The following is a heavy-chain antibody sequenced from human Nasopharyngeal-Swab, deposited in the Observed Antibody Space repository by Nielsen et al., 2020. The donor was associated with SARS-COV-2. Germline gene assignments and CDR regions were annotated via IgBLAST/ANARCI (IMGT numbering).Heavy chain of an antibody. CDR1: GGSISSGGYS. V-gene: IGHV4-30-2*01. D-gene: IGHD3-10*01. CDR3: ARRSREYYYGSGSYYNGYYYGMDV. CDR2: IYHSGST. Sequence: SETLSLTCAVSGGSISSGGYSWSWIRQPPGKGLEWIGYIYHSGSTYYNPSLKSRVTISVDRSKNQFSLKLSSVTAADTAVYYCARRSREYYYGSGSYYNGYYYGMDVWGQGTTVTVSS. J-gene: IGHJ6*02.